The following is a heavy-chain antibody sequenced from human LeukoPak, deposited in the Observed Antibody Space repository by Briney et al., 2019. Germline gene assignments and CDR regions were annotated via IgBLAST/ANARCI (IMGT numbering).Heavy chain of an antibody. V-gene: IGHV1-69*04. Sequence: ASVTVSCKASGYTFTSYGISWVRQAPGQGLEWMGRIIPILGIANYAQKFQGRVTITADKSTSTAYMELSSLRSEDTAVYYCARARGYSSGWYPYWGQGTLVTVSS. J-gene: IGHJ4*02. CDR2: IIPILGIA. D-gene: IGHD6-19*01. CDR3: ARARGYSSGWYPY. CDR1: GYTFTSYG.